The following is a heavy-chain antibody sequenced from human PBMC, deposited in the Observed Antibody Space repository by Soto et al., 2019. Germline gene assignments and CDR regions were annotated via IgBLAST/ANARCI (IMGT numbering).Heavy chain of an antibody. D-gene: IGHD3-3*01. CDR2: IYYSGST. V-gene: IGHV4-30-4*01. CDR3: AREPTIFGVDDRRIGGGMDV. Sequence: QVQLQESGPGLVKPSQTLSLTCTVSGGSISSGDYYWSWIRQPPGKGLEWIGYIYYSGSTYYNPSLKSRVTISVDTSKNLSSRKLSSVTAADTAVYYCAREPTIFGVDDRRIGGGMDVWGQGTTVTVSS. CDR1: GGSISSGDYY. J-gene: IGHJ6*02.